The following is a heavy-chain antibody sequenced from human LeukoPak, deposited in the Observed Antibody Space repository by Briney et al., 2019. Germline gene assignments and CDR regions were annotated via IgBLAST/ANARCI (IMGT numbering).Heavy chain of an antibody. CDR3: ARAKQQLANAFDI. V-gene: IGHV1-69*13. Sequence: GASVKVSCKASGGTFSSYAISWVRQAPGQGLEWMGGIIPIFGTANYAQKFQGRVTITADESTSTAYMELSSLRSEDTAVYYCARAKQQLANAFDIWGQGTMVTVSS. CDR1: GGTFSSYA. J-gene: IGHJ3*02. CDR2: IIPIFGTA. D-gene: IGHD6-13*01.